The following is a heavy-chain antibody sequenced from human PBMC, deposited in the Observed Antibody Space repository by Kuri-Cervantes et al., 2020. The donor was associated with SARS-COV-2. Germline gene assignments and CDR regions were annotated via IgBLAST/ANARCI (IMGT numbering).Heavy chain of an antibody. J-gene: IGHJ4*02. CDR3: ARGIGIAAAGH. CDR2: INSDGSST. V-gene: IGHV3-74*01. D-gene: IGHD6-13*01. CDR1: GFTFSSYW. Sequence: GESLKISCAASGFTFSSYWMHWVRQAPGKGLVWVSRINSDGSSTSYADSVKGRFTISRDNAKNTLYLQMNSLGAEDTAVYYCARGIGIAAAGHWGQGTLVTVSS.